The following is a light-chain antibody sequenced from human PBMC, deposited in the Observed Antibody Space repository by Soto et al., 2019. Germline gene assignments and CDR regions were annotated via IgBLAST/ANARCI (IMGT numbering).Light chain of an antibody. Sequence: DIQMTQSPSTLSASVVDRVTITFRARQIISSWLAWYQQKPGKAPKLPIYKASSLESGVPSRFSGSGSGTEFTLTISSLQPDDFATYYCQQYNSYSWPFGQGTKVDLK. CDR1: QIISSW. CDR3: QQYNSYSWP. J-gene: IGKJ1*01. V-gene: IGKV1-5*03. CDR2: KAS.